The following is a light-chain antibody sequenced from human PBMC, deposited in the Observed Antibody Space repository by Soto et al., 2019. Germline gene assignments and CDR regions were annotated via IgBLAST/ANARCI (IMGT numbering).Light chain of an antibody. CDR1: QAIGRD. J-gene: IGKJ1*01. Sequence: DVHMTQSQSPLAASIGDTVTISCRASQAIGRDLAWFQHRPGTAPKRLIFAVSSLQSGVPSRFSGSGSGTDFSLTISSPQPEDFATYVCLQYNTFPPTFGQGTKVEIK. CDR2: AVS. CDR3: LQYNTFPPT. V-gene: IGKV1-17*01.